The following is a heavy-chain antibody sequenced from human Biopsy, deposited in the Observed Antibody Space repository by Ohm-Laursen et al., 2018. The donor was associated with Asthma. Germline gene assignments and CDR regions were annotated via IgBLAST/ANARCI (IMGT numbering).Heavy chain of an antibody. CDR3: TRAGSTFVADY. CDR1: GYTFNSVA. D-gene: IGHD5-12*01. V-gene: IGHV7-4-1*01. CDR2: INTNSGTP. J-gene: IGHJ4*01. Sequence: ASVKVSCKASGYTFNSVAVMWVRQAPGQGLEWMGWINTNSGTPTYVQGFSGRFVSSLDPFVTTAYLQIDSLRSEDTGVYYCTRAGSTFVADYWGQGTLVTVSS.